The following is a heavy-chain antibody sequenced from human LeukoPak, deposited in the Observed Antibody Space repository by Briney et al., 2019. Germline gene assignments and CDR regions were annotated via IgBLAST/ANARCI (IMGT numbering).Heavy chain of an antibody. CDR2: ISPSSSTI. D-gene: IGHD6-19*01. V-gene: IGHV3-48*01. J-gene: IGHJ4*02. CDR3: AREHTPYGSGCTAAY. CDR1: GFTFSSYG. Sequence: PGGSLRLSCAASGFTFSSYGMNWVPQAQGKWLEWVSYISPSSSTIYYADSGKGRFTVSRDNAKNSLYLQMNSLRAEDTAVYYCAREHTPYGSGCTAAYWGQGTLVTVSS.